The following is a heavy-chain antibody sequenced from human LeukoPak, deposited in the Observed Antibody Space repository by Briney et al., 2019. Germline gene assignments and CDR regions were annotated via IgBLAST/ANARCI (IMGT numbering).Heavy chain of an antibody. CDR2: ISYGGSNK. J-gene: IGHJ4*02. Sequence: PGGSLRLSCAASGFTFSSYGMHWVRQAPGKGLEWVAVISYGGSNKYYADSVKGRFTISRDNSKNTLYLQMNSLRAEDTAVYYCARDLGPTYCILDYWGQGTLVTVSS. D-gene: IGHD3-16*01. CDR3: ARDLGPTYCILDY. CDR1: GFTFSSYG. V-gene: IGHV3-30*03.